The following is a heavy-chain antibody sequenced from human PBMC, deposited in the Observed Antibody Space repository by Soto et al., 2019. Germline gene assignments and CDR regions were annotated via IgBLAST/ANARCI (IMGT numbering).Heavy chain of an antibody. CDR1: GVSISSGGYS. Sequence: SETLSLTCTVSGVSISSGGYSWGWIRQHPGKGLEWIGNIYYSGRTYYNPSLKSRLLMSVDTSKNHFSLNLNSVTAADTAMYFCASVVGGDY. V-gene: IGHV4-31*03. CDR3: ASVVGGDY. D-gene: IGHD2-15*01. CDR2: IYYSGRT. J-gene: IGHJ4*01.